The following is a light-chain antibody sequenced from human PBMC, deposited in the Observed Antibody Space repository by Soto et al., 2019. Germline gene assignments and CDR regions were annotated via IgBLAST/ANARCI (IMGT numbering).Light chain of an antibody. CDR3: AACDGSLNGWV. J-gene: IGLJ2*01. Sequence: QSVLTQAPSASGTPGQRVTISCSGSSSNIGSNTVSWYQQVPGTAPKLLIYSNDQRPSGVPDRFSGSKSGTSASLAIGGLQSEDEADYYCAACDGSLNGWVFGGGTQLTVL. CDR2: SND. CDR1: SSNIGSNT. V-gene: IGLV1-44*01.